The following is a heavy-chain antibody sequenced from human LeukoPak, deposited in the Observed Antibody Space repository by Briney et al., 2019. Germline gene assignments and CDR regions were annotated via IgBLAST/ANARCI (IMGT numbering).Heavy chain of an antibody. CDR2: ISGDGGST. CDR3: AKDKGRAPGSYNWFDP. J-gene: IGHJ5*02. V-gene: IGHV3-43*02. CDR1: GFTFDDYA. D-gene: IGHD3-10*01. Sequence: PGGSLRLSCAASGFTFDDYAMHWVRQGPGKGLERVSLISGDGGSTYYADSVKGRFTISRDNSKNSLYLQMNSLRTEDTALYYCAKDKGRAPGSYNWFDPWGQGTLVTVSS.